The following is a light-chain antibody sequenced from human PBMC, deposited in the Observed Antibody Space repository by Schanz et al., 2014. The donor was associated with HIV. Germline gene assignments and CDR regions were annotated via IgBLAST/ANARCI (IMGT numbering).Light chain of an antibody. CDR2: GAS. V-gene: IGKV3D-20*02. J-gene: IGKJ1*01. Sequence: EIVLTQSPGTLSLSPGKRATLSCRASQSFSSGSLAWYQHKPGQAPRLLIYGASSRANGIPARFSGAGSGTDFTLTISRLEPEDFAVYYCQQRTNWPPWTFGQGTKVEFK. CDR1: QSFSSGS. CDR3: QQRTNWPPWT.